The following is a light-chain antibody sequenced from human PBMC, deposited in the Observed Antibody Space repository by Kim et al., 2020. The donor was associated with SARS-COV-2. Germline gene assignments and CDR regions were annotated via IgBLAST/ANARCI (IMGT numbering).Light chain of an antibody. Sequence: QSITLSCTGTSSDVGSYNVVSWYQQRPGKAPKLIIYEVSKRPSGVSNRFSGSKSGNTASLTISGLQAEDEADYYCCSYAGSSSLDVFGTGTKVTVL. CDR2: EVS. CDR1: SSDVGSYNV. V-gene: IGLV2-23*02. J-gene: IGLJ1*01. CDR3: CSYAGSSSLDV.